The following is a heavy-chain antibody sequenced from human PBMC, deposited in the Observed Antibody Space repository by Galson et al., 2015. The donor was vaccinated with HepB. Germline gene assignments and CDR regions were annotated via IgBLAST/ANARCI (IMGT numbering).Heavy chain of an antibody. CDR2: ISYDGSNK. D-gene: IGHD5-18*01. Sequence: SLRLSCAASGFTFSSYGMHWVRQAPGKGLEWVAVISYDGSNKYYADSVKGRFTISRDNSKNTLYLQMNSLRAEDTAVYYCAKDLDTAMAGNQLYYYYYYMDVWGKGTTVTVSS. J-gene: IGHJ6*03. CDR1: GFTFSSYG. CDR3: AKDLDTAMAGNQLYYYYYYMDV. V-gene: IGHV3-30*18.